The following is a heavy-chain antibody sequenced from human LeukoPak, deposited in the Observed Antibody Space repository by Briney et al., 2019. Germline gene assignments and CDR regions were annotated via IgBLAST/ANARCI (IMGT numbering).Heavy chain of an antibody. V-gene: IGHV3-11*01. Sequence: PGGSLRLSCAASGFTFSDYYMSWIRQAPGKGLEWVSYISSSGSTIYYADSVKGRFTISRDNAKNSLYLQMNSLRTEDTAVYYCARAIAAAGIGYYGMDVWGQGTTVTVSS. J-gene: IGHJ6*02. D-gene: IGHD6-13*01. CDR2: ISSSGSTI. CDR3: ARAIAAAGIGYYGMDV. CDR1: GFTFSDYY.